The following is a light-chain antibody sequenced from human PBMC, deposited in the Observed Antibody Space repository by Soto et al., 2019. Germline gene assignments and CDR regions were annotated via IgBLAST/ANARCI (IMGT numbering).Light chain of an antibody. Sequence: EFVLTQSPGTLSLSPGERATLSCRASQTVRNNYLAWYQQKPGQAPRLLIYDASSRATGIPDRFSGGGSGTDFTLTISRMETADFALYYCQQFSSYPRTFGGGTKVDIK. J-gene: IGKJ4*01. CDR3: QQFSSYPRT. CDR1: QTVRNNY. V-gene: IGKV3-20*01. CDR2: DAS.